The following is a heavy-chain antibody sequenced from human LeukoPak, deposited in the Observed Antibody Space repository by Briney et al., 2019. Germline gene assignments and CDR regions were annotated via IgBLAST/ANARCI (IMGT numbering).Heavy chain of an antibody. Sequence: SETLSLTCLVSGGSLRSYDWSWVRQPPGKGREWVEYISYTGCTNHNPSLKSRVTMSGDTPKNQFSLKLISVTAADTAVYYCVRVGGSPLGALDIWGQGTMVTVSS. D-gene: IGHD1-14*01. CDR2: ISYTGCT. CDR1: GGSLRSYD. J-gene: IGHJ3*02. CDR3: VRVGGSPLGALDI. V-gene: IGHV4-59*01.